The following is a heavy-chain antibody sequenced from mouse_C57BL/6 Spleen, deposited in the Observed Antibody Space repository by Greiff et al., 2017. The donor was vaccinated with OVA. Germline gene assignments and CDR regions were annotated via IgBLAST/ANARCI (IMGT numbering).Heavy chain of an antibody. Sequence: VKLMESGPGLVAPSQSLSITCTVSGFSLTSYGVSWVRQPPGKGLEWLGVIWGDGSTNYHSALISRLSISKDNSKSQVFLKLNSLQTDDTATYYCAKDKGSTMVTTRAMDYWGQGTSVTVSS. J-gene: IGHJ4*01. CDR1: GFSLTSYG. CDR2: IWGDGST. D-gene: IGHD2-2*01. CDR3: AKDKGSTMVTTRAMDY. V-gene: IGHV2-3*01.